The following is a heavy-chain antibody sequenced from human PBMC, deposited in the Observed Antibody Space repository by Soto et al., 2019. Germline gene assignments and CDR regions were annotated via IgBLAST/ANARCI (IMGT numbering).Heavy chain of an antibody. CDR3: ARGRQLRMYGMDV. V-gene: IGHV3-33*01. CDR1: GFTFSSYG. CDR2: IWYDGSNK. J-gene: IGHJ6*02. Sequence: GRSLRLSCAASGFTFSSYGMHRVRQAPGKGLEWVAVIWYDGSNKYYADSVKGRFTISRDNSKNTLYLQMNSLRAEDTAVYYYARGRQLRMYGMDVWGQGTTVTVSS. D-gene: IGHD3-10*01.